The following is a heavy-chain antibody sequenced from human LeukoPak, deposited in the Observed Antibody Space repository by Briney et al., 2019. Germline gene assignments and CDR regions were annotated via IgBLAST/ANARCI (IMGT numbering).Heavy chain of an antibody. J-gene: IGHJ6*03. D-gene: IGHD5-12*01. CDR1: GGTFSSYA. V-gene: IGHV1-69*13. CDR2: IIPIFGTA. Sequence: SVKVSCKASGGTFSSYAISWVRQAPGQGLEWMGGIIPIFGTANYAQKFQGRVTITADESTSTAYMELSSLRSEDTAVYYCARVGYSGYVDYYYYYMDVWGKGTTVTVSS. CDR3: ARVGYSGYVDYYYYYMDV.